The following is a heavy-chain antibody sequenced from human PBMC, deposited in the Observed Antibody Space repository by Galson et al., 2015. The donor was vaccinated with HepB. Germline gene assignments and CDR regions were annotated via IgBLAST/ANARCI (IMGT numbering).Heavy chain of an antibody. CDR2: VNPRSGAT. CDR3: VRLQDDSEGFYLYFDL. CDR1: GYTFTGNY. J-gene: IGHJ2*01. D-gene: IGHD5-24*01. Sequence: SVKVSCKASGYTFTGNYIHWVRQAPGQGLEWMGWVNPRSGATNYAQKFQGRVTMTWDTSISTAYMELSSLRSDDTAVYYCVRLQDDSEGFYLYFDLWGRGTLVTVSS. V-gene: IGHV1-2*02.